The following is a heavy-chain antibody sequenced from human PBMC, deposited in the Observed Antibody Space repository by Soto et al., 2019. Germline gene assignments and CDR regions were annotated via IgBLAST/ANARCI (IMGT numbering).Heavy chain of an antibody. Sequence: GSLRLSCAASGFTFSSYAMSWVRQAPGKGLEWVSAINNNDGSTYYTDSVKGRFTISSDSSRNTLYLQVNSLRAEDTAVYYCAKALGYCTRTSCYPYPRRPAPPHYYYYAMDVWGQGTTVTVSS. D-gene: IGHD2-2*01. J-gene: IGHJ6*02. CDR3: AKALGYCTRTSCYPYPRRPAPPHYYYYAMDV. V-gene: IGHV3-23*01. CDR1: GFTFSSYA. CDR2: INNNDGST.